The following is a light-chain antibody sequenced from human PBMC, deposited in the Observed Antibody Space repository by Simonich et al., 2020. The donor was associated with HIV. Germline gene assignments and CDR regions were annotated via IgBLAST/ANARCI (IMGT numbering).Light chain of an antibody. Sequence: AIRMTQSPSSLSASTGDRVTINCRASQGINSYLAWYHPKPGKAPKLLIYAASTLQSGVPSRFSGSGSGTDFTLTISCLQSEDFATYYCQQYYSYPPTFGGGTKVEIK. V-gene: IGKV1-8*01. CDR2: AAS. J-gene: IGKJ4*01. CDR3: QQYYSYPPT. CDR1: QGINSY.